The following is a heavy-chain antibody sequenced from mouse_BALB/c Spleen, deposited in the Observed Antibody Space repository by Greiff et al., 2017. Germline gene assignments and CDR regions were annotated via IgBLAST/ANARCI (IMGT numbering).Heavy chain of an antibody. D-gene: IGHD2-4*01. CDR1: GYSITSDYA. CDR2: ISYSGST. CDR3: ASEVYDYPWFAY. V-gene: IGHV3-2*02. Sequence: VQLQQSGPGLVKPSQSLSLTCTVTGYSITSDYAWNWIRQFPGNKLEWMGYISYSGSTSYNPSLKSRISITRDTSKNQFFLQLNSVTTEDTATYYCASEVYDYPWFAYWGQGTLVTVSA. J-gene: IGHJ3*01.